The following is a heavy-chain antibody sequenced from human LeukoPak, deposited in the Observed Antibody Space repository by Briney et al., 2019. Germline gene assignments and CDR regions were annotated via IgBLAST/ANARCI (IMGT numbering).Heavy chain of an antibody. J-gene: IGHJ5*02. CDR1: GYTFTSYG. V-gene: IGHV1-18*01. D-gene: IGHD3-10*01. Sequence: ASVKVSCKASGYTFTSYGISWLRQARGQGLEWMGWISVYTGQTNYAQKFQGRVTITADKSTSTAYMELSSLRSEDTAVYYCARAPMVRGVPLNWFDPWGQGTLVTVSS. CDR3: ARAPMVRGVPLNWFDP. CDR2: ISVYTGQT.